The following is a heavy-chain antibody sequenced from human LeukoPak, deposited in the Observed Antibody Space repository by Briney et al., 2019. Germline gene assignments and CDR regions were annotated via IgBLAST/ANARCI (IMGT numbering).Heavy chain of an antibody. Sequence: GGSLRLSCAASGFTFSNSVMSWVRQAPGKGLEWVAVISYDGSNKYYADSVKGRFTISRDNSKNTLYLQMNSLRAEDTAVYYCARNGVYYDSSGYYYAFDYWGQGTLVTVSS. D-gene: IGHD3-22*01. CDR1: GFTFSNSV. V-gene: IGHV3-30-3*01. CDR3: ARNGVYYDSSGYYYAFDY. CDR2: ISYDGSNK. J-gene: IGHJ4*02.